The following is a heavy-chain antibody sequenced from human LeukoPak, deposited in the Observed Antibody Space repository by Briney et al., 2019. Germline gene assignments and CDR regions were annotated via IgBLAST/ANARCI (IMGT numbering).Heavy chain of an antibody. D-gene: IGHD6-25*01. CDR3: ARGSIAAAATDNWFDP. J-gene: IGHJ5*02. Sequence: ASVKVSCKASGYTFTSYHMHWVRQAPGQGLEWMGIINPSGGSTSYAQKFQGRVTMTRDMSTSTVYMELSSLRSEDTAVYYCARGSIAAAATDNWFDPWGQGTLVTVSS. CDR1: GYTFTSYH. V-gene: IGHV1-46*01. CDR2: INPSGGST.